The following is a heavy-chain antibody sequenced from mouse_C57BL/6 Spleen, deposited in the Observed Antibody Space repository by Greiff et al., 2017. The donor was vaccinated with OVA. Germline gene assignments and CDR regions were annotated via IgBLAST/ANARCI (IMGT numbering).Heavy chain of an antibody. CDR1: GYAFSSSW. J-gene: IGHJ1*03. CDR2: IYPGDGDT. V-gene: IGHV1-82*01. Sequence: QVHVKQSGPELVKPGASVKISCKASGYAFSSSWMNWVKQRPGQGLEWIGRIYPGDGDTNYNGKFKGKATLTADKSSSTAYMQLSSLTSEDSAVYFWAREGAHWYFDVWGTGTTVTVSS. CDR3: AREGAHWYFDV.